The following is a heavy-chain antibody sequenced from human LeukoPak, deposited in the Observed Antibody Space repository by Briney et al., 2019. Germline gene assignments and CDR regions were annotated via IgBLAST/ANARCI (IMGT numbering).Heavy chain of an antibody. Sequence: SETLSLTCAVYGGSFSGYYWSWIRQPPGKGLEWIGEINHSGSTNYNPSLKSRVTISVDTSKNQFSLKLSSVTAADTAVYYCARVRCSGGSCPYYYYYYYMDVWGKGTTVTVSS. CDR2: INHSGST. V-gene: IGHV4-34*01. D-gene: IGHD2-15*01. CDR3: ARVRCSGGSCPYYYYYYYMDV. J-gene: IGHJ6*03. CDR1: GGSFSGYY.